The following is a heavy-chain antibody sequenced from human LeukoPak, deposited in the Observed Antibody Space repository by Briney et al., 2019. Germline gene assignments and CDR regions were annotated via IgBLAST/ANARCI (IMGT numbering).Heavy chain of an antibody. V-gene: IGHV3-23*01. Sequence: GGSLRLSCAASGFTFSSYAMSWVRQAQGRGLEWVSAISGSGGSTYYADSVKGRFTISRDNSKNTLYLQMNSLRAEDTAVYYCAKGYCSSTSCPLFDYWGQGTLVTVSS. D-gene: IGHD2-2*01. J-gene: IGHJ4*02. CDR2: ISGSGGST. CDR1: GFTFSSYA. CDR3: AKGYCSSTSCPLFDY.